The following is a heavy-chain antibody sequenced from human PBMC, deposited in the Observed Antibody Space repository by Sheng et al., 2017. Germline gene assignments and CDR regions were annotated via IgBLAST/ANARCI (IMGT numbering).Heavy chain of an antibody. D-gene: IGHD2-15*01. CDR1: GFSVSYNY. CDR2: IYSGGTT. J-gene: IGHJ4*02. Sequence: VQLVESGGGVVQPGGSLRLSCAVSGFSVSYNYMSWVRQAPGKGLDWVSLIYSGGTTSYADSVKGRFSISKDNSKNTVYLQMNSLRAEDTAVYYCASLYCSRGSCYLDDWGQGALVTVSS. V-gene: IGHV3-53*01. CDR3: ASLYCSRGSCYLDD.